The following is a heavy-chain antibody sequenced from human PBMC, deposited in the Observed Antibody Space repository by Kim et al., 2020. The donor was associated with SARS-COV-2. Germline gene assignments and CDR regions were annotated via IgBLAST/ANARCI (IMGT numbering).Heavy chain of an antibody. J-gene: IGHJ4*02. CDR3: ARLFEDTMDF. Sequence: GESLKISCQGSGYRFTSHYIAWVRQKPGEVLEWMGMIYAGNSDTRHSPSFEGQATFSVDKSTNSAHLQWTSLEASDTATYYCARLFEDTMDFWGQGTLVTVSS. CDR2: IYAGNSDT. V-gene: IGHV5-51*01. CDR1: GYRFTSHY.